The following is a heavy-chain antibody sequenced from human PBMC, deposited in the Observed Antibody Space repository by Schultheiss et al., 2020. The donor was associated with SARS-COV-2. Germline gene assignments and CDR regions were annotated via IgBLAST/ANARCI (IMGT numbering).Heavy chain of an antibody. Sequence: GGSLRLSCAASGFTFSSYTMHWVRQAPGKGLEWVAVISFDGGNKYYADSVKGRFTISRDNSKNTLYLQMNSLRAEDTAVYYCASGAVASGSHEVDYWGQGTLVTVSS. V-gene: IGHV3-30*01. J-gene: IGHJ4*02. CDR3: ASGAVASGSHEVDY. CDR1: GFTFSSYT. D-gene: IGHD1-26*01. CDR2: ISFDGGNK.